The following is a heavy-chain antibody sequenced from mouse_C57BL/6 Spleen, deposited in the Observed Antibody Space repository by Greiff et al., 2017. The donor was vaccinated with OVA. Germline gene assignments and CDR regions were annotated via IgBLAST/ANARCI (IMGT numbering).Heavy chain of an antibody. V-gene: IGHV1-69*01. CDR1: GYTFTSYW. Sequence: VQLKQPGAELVMPGASVKLSCKASGYTFTSYWMHWVKQRPGQGLEWIGEIDPSDSYTNYNQKFKGKSTLTVDKSSSTAYMQLSSLTSEDSAVYYCARKEWIDYYGSSYFDYWGQGTTLTVSS. CDR3: ARKEWIDYYGSSYFDY. J-gene: IGHJ2*01. CDR2: IDPSDSYT. D-gene: IGHD1-1*01.